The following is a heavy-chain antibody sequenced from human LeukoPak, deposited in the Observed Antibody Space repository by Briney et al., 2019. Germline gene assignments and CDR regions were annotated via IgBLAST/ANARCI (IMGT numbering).Heavy chain of an antibody. CDR2: ISYDGSNK. Sequence: PGGSLRLSCAASGFTFSSYAMHWVRQAPGKGLEWVAVISYDGSNKYYADSVKGRFTISRDNSKNTLYLQMNSLRAEDTAVYYCAREGPHGDYAVYFDHWGQGTLVTVSS. J-gene: IGHJ4*02. CDR3: AREGPHGDYAVYFDH. V-gene: IGHV3-30-3*01. CDR1: GFTFSSYA. D-gene: IGHD4-17*01.